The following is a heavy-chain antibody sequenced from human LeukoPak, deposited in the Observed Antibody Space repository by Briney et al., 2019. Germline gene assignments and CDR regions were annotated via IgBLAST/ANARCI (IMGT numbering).Heavy chain of an antibody. J-gene: IGHJ4*02. V-gene: IGHV4-39*07. D-gene: IGHD3-10*01. Sequence: KPSETLSLTCTVSGGSINSSSFYWGWIRQPPGKGLEWIGSVSYSGGIYYTPSLESRVTISVDTSKNQFSLSLRSMTAADTAVFYCARDSRVAMVPMFDYWGPGTLVTVSS. CDR2: VSYSGGI. CDR1: GGSINSSSFY. CDR3: ARDSRVAMVPMFDY.